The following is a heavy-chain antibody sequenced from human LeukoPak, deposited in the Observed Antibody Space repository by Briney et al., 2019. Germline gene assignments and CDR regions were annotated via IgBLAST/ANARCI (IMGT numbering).Heavy chain of an antibody. CDR2: IYYSGST. Sequence: SQTLSLTCTVSGGSISSGGYYWSWIRQHPGKGLEWIGYIYYSGSTYYNPSLKSRVTISVDTSKNQFSLKLSSVTAADTAVYYCARHLVVAAATEGLMGNWFDPWGQGTLVTVSS. CDR1: GGSISSGGYY. V-gene: IGHV4-31*03. J-gene: IGHJ5*02. D-gene: IGHD2-15*01. CDR3: ARHLVVAAATEGLMGNWFDP.